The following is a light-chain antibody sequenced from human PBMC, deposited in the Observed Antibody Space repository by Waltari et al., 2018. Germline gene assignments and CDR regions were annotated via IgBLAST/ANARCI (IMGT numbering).Light chain of an antibody. CDR2: SNS. CDR1: SSNIGSNT. V-gene: IGLV1-44*01. J-gene: IGLJ2*01. Sequence: QSVLTQPPSASGTPGQRVTISCSGSSSNIGSNTVNWYQQLPGTAPKLLIYSNSQRPSGVPARFSGSKSGTSASLAISGLQSEDEADYYCAAWDDSLHVVFGGGTKLTVL. CDR3: AAWDDSLHVV.